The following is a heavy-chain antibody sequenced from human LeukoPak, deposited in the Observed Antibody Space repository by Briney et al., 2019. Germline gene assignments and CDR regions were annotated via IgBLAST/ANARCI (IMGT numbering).Heavy chain of an antibody. J-gene: IGHJ4*02. CDR1: GVTFSSYG. Sequence: GGSLRLSCAASGVTFSSYGMHWVRQAPGKGLEWVAFIRYDGSNKYYADSVKGRFTISRDNSKNTLYLQMNSLRAEDTAVYYCARAAKRYCSSTSCHIGGFDYWGQGTLVTVSS. CDR3: ARAAKRYCSSTSCHIGGFDY. D-gene: IGHD2-2*02. V-gene: IGHV3-30*02. CDR2: IRYDGSNK.